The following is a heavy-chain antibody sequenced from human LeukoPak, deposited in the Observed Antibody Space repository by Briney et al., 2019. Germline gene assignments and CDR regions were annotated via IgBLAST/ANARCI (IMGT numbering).Heavy chain of an antibody. V-gene: IGHV3-74*01. D-gene: IGHD6-25*01. CDR2: INSDGSST. J-gene: IGHJ3*02. CDR1: GFTFSSYW. CDR3: ARGGFGRPNAFDI. Sequence: PGGSLRLSCAASGFTFSSYWMHWVRQAPGKGLVWVSRINSDGSSTDYADSVKGRFTISRDNAKNTLYVQMSSVRAEDTAVYYCARGGFGRPNAFDIWGQGTMVTVSS.